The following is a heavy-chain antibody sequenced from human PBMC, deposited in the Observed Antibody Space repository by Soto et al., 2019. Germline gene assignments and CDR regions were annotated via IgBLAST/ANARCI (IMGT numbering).Heavy chain of an antibody. V-gene: IGHV1-18*01. J-gene: IGHJ5*02. CDR3: ARPLGGTQEWLDP. CDR1: GYTFTSYG. Sequence: GASVKVSCKASGYTFTSYGISWVRQAPGQGLEWMGWISAYNGNTNYAQKLQGRVTMTTDTSTSTAYVELRSLRSDDTAVYYCARPLGGTQEWLDPWGQGTLVTVSS. CDR2: ISAYNGNT.